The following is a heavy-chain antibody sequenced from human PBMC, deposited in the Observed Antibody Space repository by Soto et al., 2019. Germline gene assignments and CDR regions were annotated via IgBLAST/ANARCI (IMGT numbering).Heavy chain of an antibody. J-gene: IGHJ6*02. CDR3: ARDLFQRYCSSTSCAYDYYYGMDV. CDR1: GYTFTGYY. V-gene: IGHV1-2*02. CDR2: INPNSGGT. D-gene: IGHD2-2*01. Sequence: ASVKVSCKASGYTFTGYYMHWVRQAPGQGLEWMGWINPNSGGTNYAQKFQGRVTMTRDTSISTAYMELGRLRSDDTAMYYCARDLFQRYCSSTSCAYDYYYGMDVWGQGTTVTVSS.